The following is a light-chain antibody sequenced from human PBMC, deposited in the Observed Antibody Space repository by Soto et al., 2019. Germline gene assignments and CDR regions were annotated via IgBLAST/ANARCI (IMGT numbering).Light chain of an antibody. CDR2: EVS. Sequence: QSALTQPASLSGSPGQSITISCTGTSSDVGGYKYVSWYQHHPGEAPKLMIYEVSNRPSGVSNRFSGSKSGNTASLTISGLQAEDEADYYCSSSTINNTVLFGGGTKVTVL. J-gene: IGLJ2*01. CDR1: SSDVGGYKY. V-gene: IGLV2-14*01. CDR3: SSSTINNTVL.